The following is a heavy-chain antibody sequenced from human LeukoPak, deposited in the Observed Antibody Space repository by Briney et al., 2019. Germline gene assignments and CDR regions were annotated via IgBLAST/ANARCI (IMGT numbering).Heavy chain of an antibody. CDR3: ARGGTRDLLLDP. Sequence: PSEPLSPTCSVSGGSINNNYWSWIRQSAGKGLEWIGRVYPTGKTHYNPSLLGRVTMSVDTSSSQVSLRLNSVPATDTAVYYCARGGTRDLLLDPWGQGTLVSVSS. J-gene: IGHJ5*02. CDR1: GGSINNNY. CDR2: VYPTGKT. D-gene: IGHD3-16*01. V-gene: IGHV4-4*07.